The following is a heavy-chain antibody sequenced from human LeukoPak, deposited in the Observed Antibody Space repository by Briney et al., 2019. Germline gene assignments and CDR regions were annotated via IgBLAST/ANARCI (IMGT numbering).Heavy chain of an antibody. Sequence: GESLKISCKGSGYSFTSYWIGWVRQMPGKGPEWMGIIYPGDSDTRYSPSFQGQVTISGDKSISTAYLQWSSLKASDTAMYYCARHTACSGGSCYLHFDYWGQGTLVTVSS. CDR1: GYSFTSYW. D-gene: IGHD2-15*01. CDR2: IYPGDSDT. CDR3: ARHTACSGGSCYLHFDY. V-gene: IGHV5-51*01. J-gene: IGHJ4*02.